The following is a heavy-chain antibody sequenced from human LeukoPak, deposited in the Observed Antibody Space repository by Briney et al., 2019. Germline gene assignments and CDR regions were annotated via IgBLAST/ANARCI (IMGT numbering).Heavy chain of an antibody. V-gene: IGHV1-18*01. CDR3: ARLAYCGGDCYRGEYYYYYGMDV. CDR1: GYTFTSYG. Sequence: ASVTVSFKASGYTFTSYGISWVRQAPGQGLEWMGWISAYNGNTNYAQKLQGRVTMTTDTSTSTAYMELRSLRSDDTAVYYCARLAYCGGDCYRGEYYYYYGMDVWGQGTTVTVSS. D-gene: IGHD2-21*02. J-gene: IGHJ6*01. CDR2: ISAYNGNT.